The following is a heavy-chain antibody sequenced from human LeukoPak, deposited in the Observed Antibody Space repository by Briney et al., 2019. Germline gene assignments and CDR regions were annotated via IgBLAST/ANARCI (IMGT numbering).Heavy chain of an antibody. Sequence: ASVKVSCKTSGYTFTNYGFSWVRQAPGQGLEWMGWIIAFYGHTNYPQKLQRRVTITTDTSTSPAYMDLSTLTPDDPPVSYCARDVRTVISGIMGATDYWGQGTVLSVS. J-gene: IGHJ4*02. CDR1: GYTFTNYG. V-gene: IGHV1-18*01. CDR2: IIAFYGHT. CDR3: ARDVRTVISGIMGATDY. D-gene: IGHD1-26*01.